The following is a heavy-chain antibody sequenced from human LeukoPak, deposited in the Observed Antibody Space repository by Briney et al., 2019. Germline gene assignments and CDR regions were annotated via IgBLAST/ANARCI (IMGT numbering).Heavy chain of an antibody. Sequence: GGSLRLSCAPSGFTFRSSAVSWVRQAPGRGLEWVSFISGNGDKTSYADSVKGRFTTSRDNSANMVWLQLDSLRADDTAMYYCAMDPYNGLITNLLFDSWGQGILVTVSS. V-gene: IGHV3-23*01. CDR3: AMDPYNGLITNLLFDS. D-gene: IGHD3-22*01. CDR1: GFTFRSSA. CDR2: ISGNGDKT. J-gene: IGHJ5*01.